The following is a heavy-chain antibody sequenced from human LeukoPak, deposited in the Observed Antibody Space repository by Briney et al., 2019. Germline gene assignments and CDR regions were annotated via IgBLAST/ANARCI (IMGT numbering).Heavy chain of an antibody. V-gene: IGHV4-30-2*01. D-gene: IGHD1-1*01. CDR3: AGGPHEGVNWNYLHS. CDR2: IYHFGGT. J-gene: IGHJ4*02. CDR1: GGSISSGSYS. Sequence: SQTLSLTCAVSGGSISSGSYSWSWIRHPPGKGLEWIGYIYHFGGTYYNPSLKSRVTISIDRSKNQFSLKLSSVTAADTAVYYCAGGPHEGVNWNYLHSWGQGTLVTVSS.